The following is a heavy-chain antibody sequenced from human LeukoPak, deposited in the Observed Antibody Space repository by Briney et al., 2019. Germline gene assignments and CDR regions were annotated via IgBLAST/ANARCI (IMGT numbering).Heavy chain of an antibody. CDR1: GFTFSSYS. J-gene: IGHJ6*02. V-gene: IGHV3-21*04. CDR3: AKASAMGAVYYYYGMDV. Sequence: GGSLRLSCAASGFTFSSYSMNWVRQAPGKGLEWVTSISSSSSYIYYADSVKGRFTISRDNSKNTLYLQMNSLRAEDTAVYYCAKASAMGAVYYYYGMDVWGQGTTVTVSS. CDR2: ISSSSSYI. D-gene: IGHD5-18*01.